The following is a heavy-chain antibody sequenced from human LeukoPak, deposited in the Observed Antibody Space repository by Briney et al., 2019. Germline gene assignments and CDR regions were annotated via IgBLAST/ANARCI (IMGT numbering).Heavy chain of an antibody. Sequence: GGSLSLSCASSGFIVSSNYMSWVRQAPGKGLEWVSVIYGGGSTYYADSVKGQYTISRHNSKNTLYHQLNSLRAEDTAVYYCARETYYYGRSGYSTNKGMDVWGQGTTVTVSS. CDR2: IYGGGST. V-gene: IGHV3-53*04. J-gene: IGHJ6*02. CDR1: GFIVSSNY. D-gene: IGHD3-22*01. CDR3: ARETYYYGRSGYSTNKGMDV.